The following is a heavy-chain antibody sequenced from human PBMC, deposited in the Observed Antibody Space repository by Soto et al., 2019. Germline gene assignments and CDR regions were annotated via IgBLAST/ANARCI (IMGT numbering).Heavy chain of an antibody. J-gene: IGHJ4*02. D-gene: IGHD6-13*01. CDR2: ISWNSGSI. CDR3: AKDMIATVY. V-gene: IGHV3-9*01. CDR1: GFTFDDYA. Sequence: GGSLRLSCAASGFTFDDYAMHWVRQAPGKGLEWVSGISWNSGSIGYADSVKGRFTISRDNAKNSLYLQMNSLRAEDTALYYCAKDMIATVYWGQGTLVTVSS.